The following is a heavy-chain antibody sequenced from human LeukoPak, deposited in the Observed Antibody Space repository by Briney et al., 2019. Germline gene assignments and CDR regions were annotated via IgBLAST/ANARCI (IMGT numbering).Heavy chain of an antibody. CDR3: AREIVATITNSFDY. J-gene: IGHJ4*02. CDR2: ISWNSGSI. V-gene: IGHV3-9*01. D-gene: IGHD5-12*01. Sequence: GGSLRLSCAASGFTFDDYAMHWVRQAPGKGLEWVSGISWNSGSIGYADSVKGRFTISRDNAKNSLYLQMNSLRAEDTAVYYCAREIVATITNSFDYWGQGTLVTVSS. CDR1: GFTFDDYA.